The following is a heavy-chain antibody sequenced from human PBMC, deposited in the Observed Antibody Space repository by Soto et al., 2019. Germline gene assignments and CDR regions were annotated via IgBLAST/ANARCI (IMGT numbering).Heavy chain of an antibody. J-gene: IGHJ4*02. CDR2: IYWDDDK. CDR1: GFSLRTSGLG. V-gene: IGHV2-5*02. D-gene: IGHD3-3*01. CDR3: AQIIAVFGVVTPFDY. Sequence: SGPTLVKPTQTLTLTCTFSGFSLRTSGLGVGWIRQPPGKALEWLALIYWDDDKRYSPSLKSRLTITKDPSKNQVVLTMTNMDPVDTATYYCAQIIAVFGVVTPFDYWGPGTLVTVSS.